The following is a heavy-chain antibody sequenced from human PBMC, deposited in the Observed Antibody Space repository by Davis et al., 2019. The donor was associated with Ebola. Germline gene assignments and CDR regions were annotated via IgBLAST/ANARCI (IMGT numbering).Heavy chain of an antibody. V-gene: IGHV3-23*01. CDR2: ISGSGGST. J-gene: IGHJ3*02. Sequence: LSLTCAASGFTFSSYAMSWVRQAPGKGLEWVSAISGSGGSTYYADSVKGRSTISRDNSKNTLYLQMNSLRAEDTAIYYCAKDKNYDFWSGYPHDAFDIWGQGTMVTVSS. CDR1: GFTFSSYA. CDR3: AKDKNYDFWSGYPHDAFDI. D-gene: IGHD3-3*01.